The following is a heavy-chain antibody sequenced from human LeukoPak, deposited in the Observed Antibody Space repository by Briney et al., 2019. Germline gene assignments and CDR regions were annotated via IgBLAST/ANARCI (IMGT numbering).Heavy chain of an antibody. CDR3: ARGPTISETGYFDF. V-gene: IGHV4-34*01. Sequence: SETLSLTCAVYGGSFSTYYWSWIRQSPGKGLEWIAEINHRGDTNYNPSVKSRATISVDTPKNQFSLKVRSLTAADTAVYYCARGPTISETGYFDFWGQGTLVTVSS. CDR1: GGSFSTYY. D-gene: IGHD1-1*01. J-gene: IGHJ4*03. CDR2: INHRGDT.